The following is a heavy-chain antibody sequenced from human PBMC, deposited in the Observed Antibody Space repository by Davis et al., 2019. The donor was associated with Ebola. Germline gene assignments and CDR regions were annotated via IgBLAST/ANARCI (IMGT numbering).Heavy chain of an antibody. V-gene: IGHV4-59*08. Sequence: SETLSLTCTVSGGSISSYYWSWIRQPPGKGLEWIGYIYYSGSPNYHPSLKSRVTISVDTSKNQFSLKLSSVTAADTAVYYCARRTRSAMSTIFHDAFDIWGQGTMVTVSS. D-gene: IGHD5-24*01. CDR2: IYYSGSP. CDR1: GGSISSYY. J-gene: IGHJ3*02. CDR3: ARRTRSAMSTIFHDAFDI.